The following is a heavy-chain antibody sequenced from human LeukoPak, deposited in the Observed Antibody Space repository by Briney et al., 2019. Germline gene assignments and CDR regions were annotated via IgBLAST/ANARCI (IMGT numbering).Heavy chain of an antibody. CDR3: ARDNPYDFWSGSRPSYYFDY. Sequence: SETLSLTCAVYGGSFSGYYRSWIRQPPGKGLEWIGYIYYSGSTYYNPSLKSRVTISVDTSKNQFSLKLSSVTAADTAVYYCARDNPYDFWSGSRPSYYFDYWGQGTLVTVSS. CDR1: GGSFSGYY. D-gene: IGHD3-3*01. J-gene: IGHJ4*02. V-gene: IGHV4-30-4*08. CDR2: IYYSGST.